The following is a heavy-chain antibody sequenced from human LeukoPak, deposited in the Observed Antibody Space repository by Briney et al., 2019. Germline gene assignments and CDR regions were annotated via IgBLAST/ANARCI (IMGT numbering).Heavy chain of an antibody. V-gene: IGHV3-21*01. J-gene: IGHJ6*02. CDR2: ISSSSDYR. CDR1: GFTFSSYT. D-gene: IGHD4-23*01. Sequence: GGSLRLSCAASGFTFSSYTMNWVRQAAGKGLEWVSSISSSSDYRKYADSVKGRFTISRDNAKNSLYLQMNSLRAEDTAVYYCARLSGGYYYGMDVWGQGTTVTVSS. CDR3: ARLSGGYYYGMDV.